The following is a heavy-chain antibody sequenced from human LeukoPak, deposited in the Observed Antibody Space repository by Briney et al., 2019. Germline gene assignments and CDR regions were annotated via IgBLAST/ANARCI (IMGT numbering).Heavy chain of an antibody. CDR1: GGSISSYY. J-gene: IGHJ4*02. D-gene: IGHD3-16*02. CDR3: ARDLRVYDYVWGSYRYTGYFDY. CDR2: IYYSGST. Sequence: SETPSLTCTVSGGSISSYYWSWIRQPPGKGLEWIGYIYYSGSTNYNPSLKSRVTISVDTSKNQFSLKLSSVTAADTAVYYCARDLRVYDYVWGSYRYTGYFDYWGQGTLVTVSS. V-gene: IGHV4-59*01.